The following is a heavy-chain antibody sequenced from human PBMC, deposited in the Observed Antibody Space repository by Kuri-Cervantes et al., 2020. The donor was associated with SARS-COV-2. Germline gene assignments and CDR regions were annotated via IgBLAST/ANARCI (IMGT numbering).Heavy chain of an antibody. Sequence: GESLKISCAASGFTFSTYGMHWVRQAPGKGLEWVAVISYDGSNKYYADSVKGRFTISRDNSKNTLYLQMNSLRAEDTAVYYCASPRYYDFRSGPAGVMDVWGQGTTVTVSS. D-gene: IGHD3-3*01. CDR1: GFTFSTYG. V-gene: IGHV3-30*03. CDR3: ASPRYYDFRSGPAGVMDV. CDR2: ISYDGSNK. J-gene: IGHJ6*02.